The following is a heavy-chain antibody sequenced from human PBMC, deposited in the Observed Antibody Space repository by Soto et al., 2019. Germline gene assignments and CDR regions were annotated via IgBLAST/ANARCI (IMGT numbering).Heavy chain of an antibody. V-gene: IGHV3-11*01. CDR2: ISSSGSTI. CDR1: GFTFSDYY. J-gene: IGHJ6*03. Sequence: GGSLRLSCAASGFTFSDYYMSWIRQAPGKGLEWVSYISSSGSTIYYADSVKGRFTISRDNAKNSLYLQMNSLRAEDTAVYYCARDPGYSSSWLRFYYYYLDVWGKGTTVTVSS. CDR3: ARDPGYSSSWLRFYYYYLDV. D-gene: IGHD6-13*01.